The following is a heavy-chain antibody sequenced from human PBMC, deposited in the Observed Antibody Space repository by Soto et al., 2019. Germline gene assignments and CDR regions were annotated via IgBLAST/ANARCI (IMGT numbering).Heavy chain of an antibody. CDR1: GGSISSYY. V-gene: IGHV4-59*01. CDR3: ASYGGNSAYSFDY. Sequence: SSETLSLTCTVSGGSISSYYWSWIRQPPGKGLECIGYIYYSGSTNYNPSLKSRVTISVDTSKNQFSLKLSSVTAADTAVYYCASYGGNSAYSFDYWGQGTLVTVSS. D-gene: IGHD4-17*01. CDR2: IYYSGST. J-gene: IGHJ4*02.